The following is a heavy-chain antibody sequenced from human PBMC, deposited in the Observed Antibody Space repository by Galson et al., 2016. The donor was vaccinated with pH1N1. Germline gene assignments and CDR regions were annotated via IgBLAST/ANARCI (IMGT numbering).Heavy chain of an antibody. Sequence: SGAEVKKPGESLQISCKASGYTFTNYGITWVRQAPGQGLEWMAWMSAYNGNTNYAQKFQGRVTMATDTSTNTAYMELRDLTSDDTAVYYCARDVRISLWLPDFWGQGTLVTVSS. CDR2: MSAYNGNT. D-gene: IGHD5-18*01. CDR1: GYTFTNYG. V-gene: IGHV1-18*01. J-gene: IGHJ4*02. CDR3: ARDVRISLWLPDF.